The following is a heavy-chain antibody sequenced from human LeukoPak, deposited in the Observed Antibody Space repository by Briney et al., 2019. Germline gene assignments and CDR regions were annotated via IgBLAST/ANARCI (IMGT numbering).Heavy chain of an antibody. J-gene: IGHJ4*02. CDR2: ISAYNGNT. Sequence: ASAKVSCKASGYTFTSYGISWVRQAPGQGLEWMGWISAYNGNTNYAQKLQGRVTMTTDTSTSTAYMELRSLRSDDTAVYYCARIRKPYGSGIDYFDYWGQGTLVTVSS. D-gene: IGHD3-10*01. CDR1: GYTFTSYG. V-gene: IGHV1-18*01. CDR3: ARIRKPYGSGIDYFDY.